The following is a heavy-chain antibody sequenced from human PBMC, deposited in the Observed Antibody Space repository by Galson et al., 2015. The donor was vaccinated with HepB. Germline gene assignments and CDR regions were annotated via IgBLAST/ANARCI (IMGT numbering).Heavy chain of an antibody. V-gene: IGHV3-30-3*01. CDR3: ARSGGSYDTRYYYYGIDV. D-gene: IGHD1-26*01. CDR2: ISYDGSNK. CDR1: GFTFSSYA. Sequence: SLRLSCAASGFTFSSYAMHWVRQAPGKGLEWVAVISYDGSNKYYADSVKGRFTISRDSSKDTLYVQMNSLRAEDTAVYYCARSGGSYDTRYYYYGIDVWGQGTTVTVSS. J-gene: IGHJ6*02.